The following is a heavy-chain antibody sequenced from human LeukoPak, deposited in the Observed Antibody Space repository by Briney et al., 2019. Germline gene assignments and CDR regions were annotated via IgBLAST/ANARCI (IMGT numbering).Heavy chain of an antibody. Sequence: GGSLRLSCAASGFTFSSYEMNWVRQAPGKGLEWLSHISSSSTTIYYADSVKGRFTISRDNAKNSLYLQMNSLRDEDTAVYYCARDYGTHGEYFDYWGQGTLVTVSS. V-gene: IGHV3-48*02. CDR3: ARDYGTHGEYFDY. CDR1: GFTFSSYE. CDR2: ISSSSTTI. D-gene: IGHD3-10*01. J-gene: IGHJ4*02.